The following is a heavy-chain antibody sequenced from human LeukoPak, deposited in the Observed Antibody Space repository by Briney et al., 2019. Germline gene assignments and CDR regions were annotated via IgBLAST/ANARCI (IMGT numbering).Heavy chain of an antibody. J-gene: IGHJ3*02. Sequence: KSSETLSLTCTVSGGSISSYYWCWIRQPPGKGLEWMGYIYYSGSTNYNPSLKSRVTISVDTSKDQFSLKLSSVTAADTAVYYCARAARLSGLDQLLDENAFDIGGQETMVTVSS. V-gene: IGHV4-59*01. D-gene: IGHD2-2*01. CDR3: ARAARLSGLDQLLDENAFDI. CDR2: IYYSGST. CDR1: GGSISSYY.